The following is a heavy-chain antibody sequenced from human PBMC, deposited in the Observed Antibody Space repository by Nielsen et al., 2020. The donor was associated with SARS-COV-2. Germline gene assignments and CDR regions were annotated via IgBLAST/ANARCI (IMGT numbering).Heavy chain of an antibody. Sequence: GGSLRLSCAASGFTFSSYGMHWVRQAPGKGLEWVAVISYDGSNKYYADSVKGRFTMYRDNSKDTFYLQMNSLRAEDTALYYCARGDHIVVVTSRGGNGATLIKWGQGTLVTVS. CDR3: ARGDHIVVVTSRGGNGATLIK. J-gene: IGHJ4*02. CDR1: GFTFSSYG. CDR2: ISYDGSNK. V-gene: IGHV3-30*03. D-gene: IGHD2-21*02.